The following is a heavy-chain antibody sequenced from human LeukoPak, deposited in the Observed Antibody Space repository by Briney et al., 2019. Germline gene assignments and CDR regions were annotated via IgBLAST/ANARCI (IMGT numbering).Heavy chain of an antibody. J-gene: IGHJ4*02. Sequence: GGSLRLSCAASGFTFSSYAMHWVRQAPGKGREGVAVISYDGSNKYYADSVKGRFTISRDNSKNTLYLQMNSLRAEDTAVYYCARDRSSWYESEFDYWGQGTLVTVSS. CDR3: ARDRSSWYESEFDY. V-gene: IGHV3-30-3*01. CDR1: GFTFSSYA. CDR2: ISYDGSNK. D-gene: IGHD6-13*01.